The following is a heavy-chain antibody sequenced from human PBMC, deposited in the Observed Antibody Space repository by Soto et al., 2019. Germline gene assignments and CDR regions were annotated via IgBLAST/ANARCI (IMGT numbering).Heavy chain of an antibody. Sequence: EVQLLESGGGLVQPGGSLRLSCAASGFTFIRYAMSWFRQAPGKGLEWVSAISGSGGRTYYAESVKGRFTISRDNSKNTLYMQMNSLRAEDTAVYYCAKDRDDYVWGSYRFAYWGQGTLVTVTS. CDR3: AKDRDDYVWGSYRFAY. CDR2: ISGSGGRT. J-gene: IGHJ4*02. V-gene: IGHV3-23*01. D-gene: IGHD3-16*02. CDR1: GFTFIRYA.